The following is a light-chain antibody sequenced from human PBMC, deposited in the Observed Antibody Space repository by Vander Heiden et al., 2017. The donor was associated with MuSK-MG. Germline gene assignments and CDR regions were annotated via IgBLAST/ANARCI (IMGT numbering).Light chain of an antibody. V-gene: IGLV1-40*01. CDR1: SPNIGAGYD. Sequence: QSVLTQPPSVPGAPGQGVTISCTGTSPNIGAGYDVPGDHQLHGQAPKPLLYGNSTRPSGFPDRFSGSKSGTSATLTTTGLQADDEADYYCQSYYSSRSGSLFGTGTKVTVL. J-gene: IGLJ1*01. CDR2: GNS. CDR3: QSYYSSRSGSL.